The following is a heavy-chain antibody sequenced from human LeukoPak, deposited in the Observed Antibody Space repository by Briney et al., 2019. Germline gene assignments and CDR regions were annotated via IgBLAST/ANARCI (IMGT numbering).Heavy chain of an antibody. D-gene: IGHD6-13*01. V-gene: IGHV4-34*01. CDR3: ARAYAVSRYSSSWGTPGWFDP. CDR2: ISHSEST. J-gene: IGHJ5*02. CDR1: GASFSGDY. Sequence: SETLSLTCAVYGASFSGDYWSWIRQTPGKGLEWIGEISHSESTNYNPSLKSRVTISVDTSKNQFSLKLSSVTAADTAVYYCARAYAVSRYSSSWGTPGWFDPWGQGTLVTVSS.